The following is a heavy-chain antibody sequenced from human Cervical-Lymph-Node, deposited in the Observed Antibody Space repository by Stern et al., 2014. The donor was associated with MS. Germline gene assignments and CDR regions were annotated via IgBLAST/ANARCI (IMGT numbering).Heavy chain of an antibody. CDR2: IHASGSA. V-gene: IGHV4-61*02. CDR3: ASGYRIFDY. J-gene: IGHJ4*02. CDR1: GGSISSGSDY. Sequence: VQLVESGPGLVKPSQTLSLTCTVSGGSISSGSDYWSWIRQPVGKGLEWIGRIHASGSAFYTPSLKSRVTISTDKSMNQFSLELNSATAADTVIYYCASGYRIFDYWGQGILVTVSS. D-gene: IGHD5-18*01.